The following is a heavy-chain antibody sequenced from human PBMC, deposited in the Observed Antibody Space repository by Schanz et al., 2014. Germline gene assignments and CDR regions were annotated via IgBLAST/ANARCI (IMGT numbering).Heavy chain of an antibody. CDR2: ISYDGSSK. CDR1: GFTFSNHA. V-gene: IGHV3-33*08. J-gene: IGHJ4*02. CDR3: ARDGDFDY. Sequence: VHLLESGGGLVQPGGSLRLSCAASGFTFSNHALSWVRQAPGKGLEWVALISYDGSSKNHADSVQGRFTISRDNSKNTLFLQMSSLRAEDTAVYYCARDGDFDYWGQGTLVTVSS.